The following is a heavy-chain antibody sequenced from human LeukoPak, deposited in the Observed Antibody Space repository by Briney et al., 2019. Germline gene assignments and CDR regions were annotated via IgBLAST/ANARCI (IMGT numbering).Heavy chain of an antibody. CDR1: GFTFSSYE. J-gene: IGHJ6*03. CDR2: ISSSGSTI. Sequence: GGSLRLSCAASGFTFSSYEMNWVRQAPGKGLEWVSYISSSGSTIYYADSVKGRFTISRDNAKNSLYLQMNSLRAEDTAVYYCAGTPTVTTIVGSGYYYYYMDVWGKGTTVTISS. CDR3: AGTPTVTTIVGSGYYYYYMDV. V-gene: IGHV3-48*03. D-gene: IGHD4-17*01.